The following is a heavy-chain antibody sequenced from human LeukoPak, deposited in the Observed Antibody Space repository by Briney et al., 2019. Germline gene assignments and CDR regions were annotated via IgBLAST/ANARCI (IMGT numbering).Heavy chain of an antibody. D-gene: IGHD3-22*01. CDR1: GGTFSSYA. CDR3: ARVDYYDSSGYPRWGDY. J-gene: IGHJ4*02. Sequence: GASVKVSCKASGGTFSSYAISWVRQAPGQGLEWMGRIIPILGIANYAQKFQGRVTITADKSTSTAYMELSSLRSEDTAVYYCARVDYYDSSGYPRWGDYWGQGTLVTVSS. V-gene: IGHV1-69*04. CDR2: IIPILGIA.